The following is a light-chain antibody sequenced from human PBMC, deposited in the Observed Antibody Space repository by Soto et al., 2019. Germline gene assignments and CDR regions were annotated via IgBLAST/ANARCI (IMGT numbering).Light chain of an antibody. Sequence: QSVLTQRPSASGTPGQRVTISCSGSSSNIGNTYVYWYQQLPGTAPKLLIYRNNQRPSGVPDRFSGSKSGTSASLAISGLRSEDEADYYCAAWDDSMSGHVAFGVGTKVTVL. CDR1: SSNIGNTY. CDR2: RNN. V-gene: IGLV1-47*01. CDR3: AAWDDSMSGHVA. J-gene: IGLJ2*01.